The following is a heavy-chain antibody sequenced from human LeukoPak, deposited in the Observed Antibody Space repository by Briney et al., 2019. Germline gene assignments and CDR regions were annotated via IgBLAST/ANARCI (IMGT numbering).Heavy chain of an antibody. V-gene: IGHV1-69*04. Sequence: ASVKVSCKASGGTFSSYAISWVRQAPGQGLEWMGRIIPILGIANYAQKFQGRVTITADKSTSTAYMELSSLRSEDTAVYYCARDRGAASLSQWLVSAFDIWGQGTMVTVSS. CDR2: IIPILGIA. CDR3: ARDRGAASLSQWLVSAFDI. CDR1: GGTFSSYA. J-gene: IGHJ3*02. D-gene: IGHD6-19*01.